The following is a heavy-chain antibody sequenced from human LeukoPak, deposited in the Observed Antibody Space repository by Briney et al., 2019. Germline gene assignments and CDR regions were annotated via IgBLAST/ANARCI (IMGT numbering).Heavy chain of an antibody. D-gene: IGHD3-10*02. CDR1: GFTFSRYA. J-gene: IGHJ6*04. CDR3: AELGITMIGDV. Sequence: AGGSLRLSCAASGFTFSRYAMSWVRQAPGKGLEWVSSISGSGGITYHADSLKGRFTISRDNSKNTLFLQMNSLRAEDTAVYYCAELGITMIGDVWGKGTTVTVSS. V-gene: IGHV3-23*01. CDR2: ISGSGGIT.